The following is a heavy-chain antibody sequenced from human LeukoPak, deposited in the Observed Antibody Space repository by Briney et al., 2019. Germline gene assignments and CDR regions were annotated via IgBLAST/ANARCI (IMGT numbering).Heavy chain of an antibody. Sequence: SETLSLTCTVSGYSISSGYYWGWIRQPPGKGLEWIGSIYHSGSTYYNPSLKSRVTISVDTSKNQFSLKLSSVTAADTAVYYCARLRRGYYFDYWGQGTLVTVSS. D-gene: IGHD3-10*01. CDR3: ARLRRGYYFDY. CDR1: GYSISSGYY. V-gene: IGHV4-38-2*02. J-gene: IGHJ4*02. CDR2: IYHSGST.